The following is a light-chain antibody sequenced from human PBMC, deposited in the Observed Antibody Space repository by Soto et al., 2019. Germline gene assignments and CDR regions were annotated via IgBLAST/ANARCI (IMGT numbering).Light chain of an antibody. J-gene: IGLJ3*02. V-gene: IGLV2-23*01. CDR2: EDA. Sequence: QSVLTQPASVSGSPGQSITISCTGTSSDVGSYKLVSWYQHHPGKAPKFLIYEDATRPSGVSSRFSGSKSGNTASLTISGLQADDEADYYCCSYAGDITWVFGGGTKVTVL. CDR1: SSDVGSYKL. CDR3: CSYAGDITWV.